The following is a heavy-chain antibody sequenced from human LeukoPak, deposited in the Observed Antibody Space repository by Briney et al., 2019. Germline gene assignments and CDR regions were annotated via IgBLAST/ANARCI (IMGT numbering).Heavy chain of an antibody. J-gene: IGHJ4*02. CDR3: VRVTGCVDY. V-gene: IGHV3-23*01. CDR1: GISFSSYA. Sequence: GGSLRLSCAASGISFSSYAMSWVRQAPGKALEWVSEIRGSGGSTYYADSVKGRFTISRDNHKNTLYLQMNSLRAEDTAVYFCVRVTGCVDYWGQGTLVTVSS. D-gene: IGHD2-8*02. CDR2: IRGSGGST.